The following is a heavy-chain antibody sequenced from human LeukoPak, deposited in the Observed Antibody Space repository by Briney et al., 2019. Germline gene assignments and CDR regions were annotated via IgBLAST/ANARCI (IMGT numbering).Heavy chain of an antibody. V-gene: IGHV4-39*01. CDR2: IYYSGST. D-gene: IGHD7-27*01. CDR3: ARQNWAFDY. J-gene: IGHJ4*02. CDR1: GGSTSSSSYY. Sequence: SETLSLTCTVSGGSTSSSSYYWGWIRQPPGKGLEWIGSIYYSGSTYYNPSLKSRVTISVDTSKNQFSLKLSSVTAADTAVYYCARQNWAFDYWGQGTLVTVSS.